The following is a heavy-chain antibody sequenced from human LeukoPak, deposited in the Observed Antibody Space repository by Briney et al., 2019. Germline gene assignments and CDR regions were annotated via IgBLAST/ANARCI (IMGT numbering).Heavy chain of an antibody. V-gene: IGHV4-39*07. Sequence: SETLSLTCTVSGGSISSSSYYWGWIRQPPGKGLEWIGSIYYSGSTYYNPSLKSRVTISVDTSKNQFSLKLSSVTAADTAVYYCARDGSGSYYFDYWGQGTLVTVSS. CDR1: GGSISSSSYY. CDR3: ARDGSGSYYFDY. CDR2: IYYSGST. J-gene: IGHJ4*02. D-gene: IGHD3-10*01.